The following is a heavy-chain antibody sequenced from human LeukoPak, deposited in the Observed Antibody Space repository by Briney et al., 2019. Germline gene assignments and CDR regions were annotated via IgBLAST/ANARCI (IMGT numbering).Heavy chain of an antibody. D-gene: IGHD6-19*01. J-gene: IGHJ6*02. CDR2: IYYSGST. CDR1: GGSISSGDYY. V-gene: IGHV4-30-4*01. Sequence: SETLSLTCTVSGGSISSGDYYWSWIRQPPGKGLEWIGYIYYSGSTYYNPSLKSRVTISVDTSKNQFSLKLSSVTAADTAVYYCARDRRERSGGWYQNYYYYGMDVWGQGTTVTVSS. CDR3: ARDRRERSGGWYQNYYYYGMDV.